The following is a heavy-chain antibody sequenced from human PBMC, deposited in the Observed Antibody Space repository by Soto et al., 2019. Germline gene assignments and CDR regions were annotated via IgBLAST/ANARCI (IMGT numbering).Heavy chain of an antibody. J-gene: IGHJ4*02. CDR2: INLDGSEQ. CDR1: GFTFTRYY. V-gene: IGHV3-7*03. D-gene: IGHD3-9*01. CDR3: SRENWFQDY. Sequence: LRLSCVASGFTFTRYYMTWVRQAPGKGLEWVASINLDGSEQFYVDSVKGRFIISRDNARSSLYLQMNSLRAEDTALYFCSRENWFQDYWGPGTLVTVSS.